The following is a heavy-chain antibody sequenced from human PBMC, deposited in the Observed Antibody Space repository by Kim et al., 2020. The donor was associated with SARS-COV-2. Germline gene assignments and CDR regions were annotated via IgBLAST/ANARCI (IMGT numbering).Heavy chain of an antibody. CDR3: ARAPPPTTVVTSRYFDL. J-gene: IGHJ2*01. Sequence: SVKVSCKASGGTFSSYAISWVRQAPGQGLEWMGGIIPIFGTANYAQKFQGRVTITADKSTSTAYMELSSLRSEDTAVYYCARAPPPTTVVTSRYFDLWGRGTLVTVSS. D-gene: IGHD2-21*02. CDR2: IIPIFGTA. V-gene: IGHV1-69*06. CDR1: GGTFSSYA.